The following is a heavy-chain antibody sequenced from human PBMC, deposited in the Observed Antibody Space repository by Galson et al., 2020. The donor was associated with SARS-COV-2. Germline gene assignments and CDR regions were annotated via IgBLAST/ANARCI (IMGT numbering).Heavy chain of an antibody. CDR2: IYYSGST. CDR3: ARDHLRVWGTWGNHYYGMDV. J-gene: IGHJ6*02. CDR1: GGSISSGDYY. D-gene: IGHD3-16*01. Sequence: ASETLSLTCTVSGGSISSGDYYWSWIRQPPGKGLEWIGYIYYSGSTYYNPSLKSRVTISVDTSKNQFSLKLSSVTAADTAVYYCARDHLRVWGTWGNHYYGMDVWGQGTTVTVSS. V-gene: IGHV4-30-4*01.